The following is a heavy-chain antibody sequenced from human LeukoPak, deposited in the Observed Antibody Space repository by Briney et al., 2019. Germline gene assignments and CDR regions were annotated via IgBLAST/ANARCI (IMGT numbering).Heavy chain of an antibody. J-gene: IGHJ4*02. CDR2: ISGSGGST. D-gene: IGHD3-16*01. CDR1: GFTFSSYA. Sequence: GGSLRLSCAASGFTFSSYAMSWVRQAPGKGLEWVSAISGSGGSTYYADSVKGRFTTSRDNSKNTLYLKMNSLRAEDTAVYYCAEDWHDYVWGSYSYFDCWGQGAPVTVSS. V-gene: IGHV3-23*01. CDR3: AEDWHDYVWGSYSYFDC.